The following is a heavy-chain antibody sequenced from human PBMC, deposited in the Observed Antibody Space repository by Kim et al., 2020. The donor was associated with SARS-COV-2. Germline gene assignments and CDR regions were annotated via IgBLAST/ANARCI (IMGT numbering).Heavy chain of an antibody. CDR2: IRCNGGNT. D-gene: IGHD6-19*01. Sequence: GGSLRLSCAASGFTFSSYGMHWVRQAPGKGLEWVSDIRCNGGNTNYADSVKGRFTISRDNSKNTLYLQMNSLRAEDTAVYYCATDPVAEHVSCWFYFYYG. J-gene: IGHJ6*01. CDR3: ATDPVAEHVSCWFYFYYG. V-gene: IGHV3-30*03. CDR1: GFTFSSYG.